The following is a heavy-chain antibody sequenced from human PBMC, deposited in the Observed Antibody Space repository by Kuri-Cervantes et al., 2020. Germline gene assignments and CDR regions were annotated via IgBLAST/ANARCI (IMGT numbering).Heavy chain of an antibody. CDR2: INWNGGSI. V-gene: IGHV3-20*04. CDR3: ARGRCAGYSSGLCAFDF. Sequence: GESLKISCAASGFTFENYGMNWVRQAPGRGLEWVSGINWNGGSIGCVESVKGRFTISRDNAKNSVSLQMDSLRPDDTALYYCARGRCAGYSSGLCAFDFWGQGVLVTVSS. J-gene: IGHJ4*02. D-gene: IGHD6-19*01. CDR1: GFTFENYG.